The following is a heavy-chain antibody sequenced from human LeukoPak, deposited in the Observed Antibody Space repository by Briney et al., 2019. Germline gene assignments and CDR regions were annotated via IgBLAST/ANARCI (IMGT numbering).Heavy chain of an antibody. J-gene: IGHJ5*02. V-gene: IGHV4-39*07. Sequence: PSETLSLTCTVSGGSISSSSYYWGWIRQPPGTGLEWIGSIYYSGSTYYNPSLKSRVTISVDTSKNQFSLKLSSVTAADTAVYYCARAARLGARITIFGVVPIAWFDPWGQGTLVTVSS. CDR1: GGSISSSSYY. D-gene: IGHD3-3*01. CDR3: ARAARLGARITIFGVVPIAWFDP. CDR2: IYYSGST.